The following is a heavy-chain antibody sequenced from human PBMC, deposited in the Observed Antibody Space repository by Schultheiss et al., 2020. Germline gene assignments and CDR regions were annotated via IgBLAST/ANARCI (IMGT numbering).Heavy chain of an antibody. V-gene: IGHV4-4*02. CDR3: ARGPFFYYGSSGYSF. CDR2: IYHSGST. J-gene: IGHJ3*01. CDR1: GGSISSSNW. D-gene: IGHD3-22*01. Sequence: SETLSLTCAVSGGSISSSNWWSWVRQPPGKGLEWIGYIYHSGSTYYNPSLKSRVTISVDTSKNQFSLKLSSVTAADTAVYYCARGPFFYYGSSGYSFWGQGTMVTVSS.